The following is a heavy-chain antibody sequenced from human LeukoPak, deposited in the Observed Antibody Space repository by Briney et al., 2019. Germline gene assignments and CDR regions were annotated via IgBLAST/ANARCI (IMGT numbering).Heavy chain of an antibody. CDR1: GFTFSSYA. J-gene: IGHJ4*02. Sequence: GGSLRLSCAASGFTFSSYAMSWVRQAPGKGLEWVSAISGSGGSTYYAGSVKSRFTISRDNSKNTLYLQMNSLRAEDTAVYYCAKETSSTSCYNYWGQGTLVTVSS. CDR2: ISGSGGST. D-gene: IGHD2-2*02. CDR3: AKETSSTSCYNY. V-gene: IGHV3-23*01.